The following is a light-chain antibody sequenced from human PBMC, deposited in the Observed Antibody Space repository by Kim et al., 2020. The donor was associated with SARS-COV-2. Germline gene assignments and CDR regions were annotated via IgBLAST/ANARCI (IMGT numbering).Light chain of an antibody. V-gene: IGLV3-1*01. CDR3: QAWDNSNHYYV. Sequence: SYELTQPPSVSVSPGQTASITCSGDKLGDKYACWYQQKPGQSPVLVIYQDSKRPSGIPERFSGSNSGNTATLTISGTQAMDEADYYCQAWDNSNHYYVFG. CDR2: QDS. J-gene: IGLJ1*01. CDR1: KLGDKY.